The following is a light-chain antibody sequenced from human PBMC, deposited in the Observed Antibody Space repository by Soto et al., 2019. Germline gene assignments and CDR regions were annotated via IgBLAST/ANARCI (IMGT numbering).Light chain of an antibody. V-gene: IGKV3-15*01. Sequence: EIVMTQSPATLSVSPGERATLSCRARQSVSSNLGWYQQKPGQSPRLLMYGASTRATGIPARFTGSGSGTEFTPTISSLQTEDFAVYYCQQYNSWPYTFGQGTKLEIK. CDR2: GAS. CDR3: QQYNSWPYT. CDR1: QSVSSN. J-gene: IGKJ2*01.